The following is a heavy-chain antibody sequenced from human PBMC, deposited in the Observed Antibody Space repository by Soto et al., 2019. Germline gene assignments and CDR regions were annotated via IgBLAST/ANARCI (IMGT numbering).Heavy chain of an antibody. J-gene: IGHJ4*02. CDR1: GYTFTSYY. Sequence: ASVKVSCKASGYTFTSYYMHWVRQAPGQGLEWLGIINPSGGSTSSAQRFQGRVTMTRDTSTSTVYMELNSLRAEDTAMYYCAREFKGDLVVVAAARGSYFDYWGQGTLVTVSS. CDR2: INPSGGST. V-gene: IGHV1-46*01. D-gene: IGHD2-15*01. CDR3: AREFKGDLVVVAAARGSYFDY.